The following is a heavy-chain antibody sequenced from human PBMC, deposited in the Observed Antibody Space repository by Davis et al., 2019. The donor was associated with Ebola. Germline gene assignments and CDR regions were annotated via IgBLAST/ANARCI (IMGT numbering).Heavy chain of an antibody. D-gene: IGHD5-18*01. J-gene: IGHJ4*02. CDR1: GGSISSYY. CDR2: IYYSGST. V-gene: IGHV4-59*08. CDR3: ARHLIGGYSYGPYDY. Sequence: PSETLSLTCTVSGGSISSYYWSWIRQPPGKGLEWIGYIYYSGSTNYNPSLKSRVTISVDTSKNQFSLKLSSVTAADTAVYYCARHLIGGYSYGPYDYWGQGTLVTVSS.